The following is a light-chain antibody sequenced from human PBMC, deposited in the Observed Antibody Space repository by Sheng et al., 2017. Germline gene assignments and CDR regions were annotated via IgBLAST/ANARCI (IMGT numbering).Light chain of an antibody. V-gene: IGLV2-14*03. J-gene: IGLJ2*01. CDR3: SSYTATSTVI. Sequence: QSALTQPASVSGSPGQSITISCTGTSSDVGAYNYVSWYQQHPGKAPKLMIYDVTHRPSGISNRFSGSNSGNTASLTISGLQGEDEADYYCSSYTATSTVIFGGGTKLTVL. CDR2: DVT. CDR1: SSDVGAYNY.